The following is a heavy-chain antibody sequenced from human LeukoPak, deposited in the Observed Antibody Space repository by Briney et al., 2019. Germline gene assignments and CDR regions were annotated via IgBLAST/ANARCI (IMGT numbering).Heavy chain of an antibody. D-gene: IGHD5-24*01. V-gene: IGHV4-31*03. CDR1: GGSISSGGYY. CDR3: ARTIRDYYYGMDV. Sequence: PSETLSLTCTVSGGSISSGGYYWSWIRQHPGKGLEWIGYIYYSGSTYYNPSLKSRLTISVDTSKNQFSLKLSSVTAADAAVYYCARTIRDYYYGMDVWGQGATVTVSS. CDR2: IYYSGST. J-gene: IGHJ6*02.